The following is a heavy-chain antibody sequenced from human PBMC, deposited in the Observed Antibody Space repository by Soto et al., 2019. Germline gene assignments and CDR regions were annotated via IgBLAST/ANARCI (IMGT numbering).Heavy chain of an antibody. CDR3: ARGCGPKNYYYYGMDV. CDR1: GGSISSYY. J-gene: IGHJ6*02. Sequence: SETLSLTCTVSGGSISSYYWSWIRQPPGKGLEWIGYIYYSGSTNYNPSLKSRVTIPVDTSKNQFSLKLSSVTAADTAVYYCARGCGPKNYYYYGMDVWGQGTAVTAP. D-gene: IGHD1-26*01. CDR2: IYYSGST. V-gene: IGHV4-59*01.